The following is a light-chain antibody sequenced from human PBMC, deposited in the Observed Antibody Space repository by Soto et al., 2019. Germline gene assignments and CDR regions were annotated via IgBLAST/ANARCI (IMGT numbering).Light chain of an antibody. Sequence: QSVLTQPASMSGSPGQSITISCAGTSNDVGAYNYVSWYQHHPGQAPKLMIYEVTNRPSGVSPRFSGSKSGNTASLTISGLQVEDEAEYYCGSYTGSITYVFATGTKVT. CDR1: SNDVGAYNY. CDR2: EVT. V-gene: IGLV2-14*01. J-gene: IGLJ1*01. CDR3: GSYTGSITYV.